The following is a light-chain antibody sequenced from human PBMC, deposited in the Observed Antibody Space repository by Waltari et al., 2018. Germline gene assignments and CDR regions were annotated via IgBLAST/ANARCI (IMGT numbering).Light chain of an antibody. Sequence: DIVLTQSPTTLPLSPGERATLSCRASQSVSRYLAWYQQKPGQAPRLLIYDASNRATGIPARFSGSGSGTDFTLTITSLEPEDSAVYYCQHRSDWPLTFGGGTRVEIK. CDR2: DAS. CDR3: QHRSDWPLT. J-gene: IGKJ4*01. CDR1: QSVSRY. V-gene: IGKV3-11*01.